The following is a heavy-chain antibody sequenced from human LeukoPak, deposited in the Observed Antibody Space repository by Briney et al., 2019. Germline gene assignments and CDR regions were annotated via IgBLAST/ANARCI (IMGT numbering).Heavy chain of an antibody. D-gene: IGHD5-18*01. V-gene: IGHV1-69*13. J-gene: IGHJ6*03. CDR2: IIPIFGTA. CDR1: GGTFSSYA. Sequence: ASVKVSCKASGGTFSSYAISWVRQAPGQGLEWMGGIIPIFGTANYAQKFQGRVTITADESTSTAYMELSGLRSEDTAVYYCARDTLRGYSYADDYMDVWGKGTTVTISS. CDR3: ARDTLRGYSYADDYMDV.